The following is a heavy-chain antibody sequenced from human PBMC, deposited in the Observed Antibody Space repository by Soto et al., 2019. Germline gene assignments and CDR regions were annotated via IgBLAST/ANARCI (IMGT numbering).Heavy chain of an antibody. CDR2: VSWNSEIV. Sequence: LRLSCEASGFKFGDYAMHWVRQAPGKGLEWVSGVSWNSEIVGYADSVKGRFTISRDNAKNSLYLEMDSLRTEDTALYYCAKDRGPCSGNKCSSLYYYYGMDVWGQGTTVTVSS. J-gene: IGHJ6*02. CDR1: GFKFGDYA. V-gene: IGHV3-9*01. CDR3: AKDRGPCSGNKCSSLYYYYGMDV. D-gene: IGHD2-15*01.